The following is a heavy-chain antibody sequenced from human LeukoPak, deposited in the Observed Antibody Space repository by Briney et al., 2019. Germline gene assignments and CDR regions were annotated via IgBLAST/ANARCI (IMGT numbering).Heavy chain of an antibody. V-gene: IGHV3-21*05. Sequence: GGSLRLSCAASGFTSSSDAMNSVRRAPGKGLGWDSYISSSSSYIYYADSVKGRFHISRDNAKTSLYLQMNSLRAEDTAVYYCARGQTGTTWGSFDYWGQGTLVPVSS. CDR3: ARGQTGTTWGSFDY. CDR1: GFTSSSDA. CDR2: ISSSSSYI. D-gene: IGHD1-1*01. J-gene: IGHJ4*02.